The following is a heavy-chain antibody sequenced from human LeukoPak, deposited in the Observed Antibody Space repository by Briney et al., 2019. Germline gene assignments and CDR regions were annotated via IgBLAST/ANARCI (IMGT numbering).Heavy chain of an antibody. CDR2: INPNSGGT. V-gene: IGHV1-2*06. CDR1: GYTFTCYY. CDR3: ARDPVGSTLSYVD. Sequence: ASVKVSFKSSGYTFTCYYMHWVRQAPGQGLEWMGRINPNSGGTNYAQKFQGRVTMTRDTSISTAYMELSRLRSDDTAVYYCARDPVGSTLSYVDWGQGTLVTVSS. J-gene: IGHJ4*02. D-gene: IGHD1-26*01.